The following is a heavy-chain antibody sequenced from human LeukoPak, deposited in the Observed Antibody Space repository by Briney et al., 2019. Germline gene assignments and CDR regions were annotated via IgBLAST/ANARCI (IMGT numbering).Heavy chain of an antibody. CDR2: IYYSGST. CDR3: SDKSVAVAYFDY. CDR1: GGSISSSSYY. J-gene: IGHJ4*02. Sequence: SETLSLTCTVSGGSISSSSYYWGWIRQPPGKGLEWIENIYYSGSTYYNPSLKSRVTISVDTSKNQFSLKLSSVTAADTAVYFCSDKSVAVAYFDYWGEGTLVTVSS. D-gene: IGHD6-19*01. V-gene: IGHV4-39*01.